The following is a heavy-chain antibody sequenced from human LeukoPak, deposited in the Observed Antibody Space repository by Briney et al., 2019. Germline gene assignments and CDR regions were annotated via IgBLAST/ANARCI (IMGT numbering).Heavy chain of an antibody. CDR2: IHHSGST. CDR3: ASLYPEYYYDSSGYYPG. CDR1: GYSISSGYY. V-gene: IGHV4-38-2*01. Sequence: SETLSLTCAVSGYSISSGYYWGWIRQPPGKWLEWIGSIHHSGSTYYNPSLKSRVTISVDTSKNQFSLKLSSVTAADTAVYYCASLYPEYYYDSSGYYPGWGQGTLVTVSS. J-gene: IGHJ1*01. D-gene: IGHD3-22*01.